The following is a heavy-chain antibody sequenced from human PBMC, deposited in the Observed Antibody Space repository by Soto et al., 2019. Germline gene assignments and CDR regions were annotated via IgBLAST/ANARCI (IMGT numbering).Heavy chain of an antibody. Sequence: GGSLRLSCAASGFTFSNAWMSWVRQAPGKGLEWVGRIKSKTDGGTTDYAAPVKGRFTISRDDSKNTLYLQMNSLKTEDTAVYYCTTDNRELRFLEWLQQYYYYYYMDVWGKGTTVTVSS. D-gene: IGHD3-3*01. CDR3: TTDNRELRFLEWLQQYYYYYYMDV. CDR2: IKSKTDGGTT. V-gene: IGHV3-15*01. J-gene: IGHJ6*03. CDR1: GFTFSNAW.